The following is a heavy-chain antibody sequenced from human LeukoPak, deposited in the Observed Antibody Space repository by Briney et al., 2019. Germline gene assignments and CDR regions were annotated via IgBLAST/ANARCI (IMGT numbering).Heavy chain of an antibody. V-gene: IGHV3-30*18. D-gene: IGHD2-15*01. J-gene: IGHJ4*02. CDR1: GFTFSSYG. CDR3: AKDLRCSGGSCPTPLSDY. CDR2: ISYDGRNK. Sequence: GRSLRLSCAASGFTFSSYGMHWVRQAPGKGLEWVAVISYDGRNKYYADSVKGRFTISRDNSKNTLYLQMNSLRAEDTAVYYCAKDLRCSGGSCPTPLSDYWGQGTLVTVSS.